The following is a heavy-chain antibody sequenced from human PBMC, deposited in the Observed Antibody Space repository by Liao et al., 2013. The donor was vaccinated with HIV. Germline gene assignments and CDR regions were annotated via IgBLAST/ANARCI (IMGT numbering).Heavy chain of an antibody. V-gene: IGHV4-30-4*08. J-gene: IGHJ6*01. CDR1: GGSISSGDYY. Sequence: QVQLQESGPGLVKPSQTLSLTCTVSGGSISSGDYYWSWIRQPPGKGLEWIGYIYYSGSTYYNPSLRSRVTISVDTSKNQFSLKLTSVTAADTAVYYCARGWPNYYGSGIPPLLTCTTRATEPYVDRLLQPPYPTGPDYG. CDR3: ARGWPNYYGSGIPPLLTCTTRATEPYVDRLLQPPYPTGPDYG. CDR2: IYYSGST. D-gene: IGHD3-10*01.